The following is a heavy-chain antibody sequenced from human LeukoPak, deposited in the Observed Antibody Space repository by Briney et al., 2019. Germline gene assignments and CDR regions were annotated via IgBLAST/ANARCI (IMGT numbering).Heavy chain of an antibody. CDR2: IIPILGIA. Sequence: ASVKVSCKASGGTFSSYDISWVRQAPGQGLEWMGRIIPILGIANYAQKFQGRVTITADKSTSTAYMELSSLRSEDTAVYYCAREGSGYEPSYDYWGQGTLVTVSS. CDR3: AREGSGYEPSYDY. D-gene: IGHD5-12*01. J-gene: IGHJ4*02. V-gene: IGHV1-69*04. CDR1: GGTFSSYD.